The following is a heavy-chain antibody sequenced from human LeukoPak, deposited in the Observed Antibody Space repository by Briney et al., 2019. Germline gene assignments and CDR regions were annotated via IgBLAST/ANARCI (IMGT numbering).Heavy chain of an antibody. V-gene: IGHV4-59*01. Sequence: PSETLSLTSTVSGGSISSYYWSWIRQPPGKGLEWIGYIYYSGSTNYNPSLKSRVTISVDTSKNQFSLKLSSVTAADTAVYYCARQSPFLALDYWGQGTLVTVSS. CDR2: IYYSGST. D-gene: IGHD5-12*01. J-gene: IGHJ4*02. CDR1: GGSISSYY. CDR3: ARQSPFLALDY.